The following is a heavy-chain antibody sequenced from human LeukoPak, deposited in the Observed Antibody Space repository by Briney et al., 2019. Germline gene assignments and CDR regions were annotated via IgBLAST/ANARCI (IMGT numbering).Heavy chain of an antibody. Sequence: ASETLSLTCAVYGGSFSGYYWSWIRQPPGKGLEWIGEINHSGSTNYNPSLKSRVTISVDTSKNQFSLKLSSVTAADTAVYYCARRPGIAVAGTFAHWGQGTLVTVSS. CDR3: ARRPGIAVAGTFAH. V-gene: IGHV4-34*01. CDR1: GGSFSGYY. D-gene: IGHD6-19*01. J-gene: IGHJ4*02. CDR2: INHSGST.